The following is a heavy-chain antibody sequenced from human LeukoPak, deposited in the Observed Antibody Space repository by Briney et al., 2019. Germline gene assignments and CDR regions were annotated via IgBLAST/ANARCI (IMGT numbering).Heavy chain of an antibody. CDR2: IYSGGST. CDR3: ARDSSVAGTTFDL. D-gene: IGHD6-19*01. CDR1: GFTVSSNY. Sequence: PGGSLRLSCAASGFTVSSNYMSWVRQAPGKGLEWVSVIYSGGSTYYADSVKGRFTISRDNSKNTLYLQMNSLRAEATAVYYCARDSSVAGTTFDLWGQGTPVTVSS. J-gene: IGHJ4*02. V-gene: IGHV3-53*01.